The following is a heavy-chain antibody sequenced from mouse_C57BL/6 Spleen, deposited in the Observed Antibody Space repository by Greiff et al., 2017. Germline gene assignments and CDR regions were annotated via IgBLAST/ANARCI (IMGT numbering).Heavy chain of an antibody. CDR1: GYAFSSSW. CDR3: ARRGRLWDFDD. D-gene: IGHD2-13*01. J-gene: IGHJ1*03. Sequence: VQLQESGPELVKPGASVKISCKASGYAFSSSWMNWVKQRPGKGLEWIGRIYPGDGDTNYNGKFKGKATLTADKSSSTAYMQLSSLTSEDSAVYFCARRGRLWDFDDWGKGTTLTVSS. CDR2: IYPGDGDT. V-gene: IGHV1-82*01.